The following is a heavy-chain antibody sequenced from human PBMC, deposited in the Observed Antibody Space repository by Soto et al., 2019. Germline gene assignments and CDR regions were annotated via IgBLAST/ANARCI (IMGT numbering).Heavy chain of an antibody. Sequence: EVQLVESGGGLVQPGGSLRLSCAASGFTLSSYWMYWVRQTPGKGLVWVARIKNGAGDTSYAESVKGRFTISRDNAKNTLYLQRSSLRSEDAAVCYCVRFSGLDVWGQGTTVTVSS. CDR3: VRFSGLDV. J-gene: IGHJ6*02. V-gene: IGHV3-74*01. CDR1: GFTLSSYW. CDR2: IKNGAGDT.